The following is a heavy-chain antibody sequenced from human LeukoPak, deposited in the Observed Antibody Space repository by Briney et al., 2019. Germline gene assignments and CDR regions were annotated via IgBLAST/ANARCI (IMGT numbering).Heavy chain of an antibody. CDR2: IYTSGST. D-gene: IGHD1-26*01. Sequence: SETLSLTCTVSGGSISSYYWSWIRQPAGKGLVWIGRIYTSGSTNYNPSLKSRVTMSVDTSKNQFSLKLSSVTAADTAVYYCARDRTSLWELIQGRWFDPWGQGTLVTVSS. CDR1: GGSISSYY. V-gene: IGHV4-4*07. CDR3: ARDRTSLWELIQGRWFDP. J-gene: IGHJ5*02.